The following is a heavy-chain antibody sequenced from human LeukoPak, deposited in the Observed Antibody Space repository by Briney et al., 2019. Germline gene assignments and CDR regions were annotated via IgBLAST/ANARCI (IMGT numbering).Heavy chain of an antibody. CDR1: GFTFSNYW. CDR3: VRDLNY. Sequence: GGSLRLSCAASGFTFSNYWMNWVRQVPGKGLVWVSRIKTDGDTSYADSVKGRFTISRDNAKNTLYLQMNSLRAEDTAVYYCVRDLNYWGQGTLVTVSS. D-gene: IGHD3-9*01. CDR2: IKTDGDT. J-gene: IGHJ4*02. V-gene: IGHV3-74*01.